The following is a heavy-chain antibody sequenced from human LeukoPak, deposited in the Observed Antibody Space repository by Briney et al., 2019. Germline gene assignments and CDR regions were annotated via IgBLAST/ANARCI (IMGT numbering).Heavy chain of an antibody. V-gene: IGHV4-34*01. CDR3: ARRGYVGSGYYSP. Sequence: PSETLSLTCAVYGGSFSGYYWSWIRQPPGKGLEWIGEINHSGSTNYNPSLKSRVTISVDTSKNQFSLKLSSVTAADTAVYYCARRGYVGSGYYSPWGQGTLVTVSS. CDR1: GGSFSGYY. D-gene: IGHD3-22*01. CDR2: INHSGST. J-gene: IGHJ5*02.